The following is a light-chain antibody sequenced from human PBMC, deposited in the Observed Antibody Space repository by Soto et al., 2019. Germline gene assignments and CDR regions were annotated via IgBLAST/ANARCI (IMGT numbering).Light chain of an antibody. CDR2: KAS. CDR3: QQYSTSFFT. CDR1: QNIDSA. V-gene: IGKV1-5*03. Sequence: DIQMTQSPAPLSASVGDRVTITCRASQNIDSALAWYQKKPGTAPKPLIYKASTLASGVPSRFSGSRSGTQFTLTISTLQPDDVASYYCQQYSTSFFTFGPGTSVDLK. J-gene: IGKJ3*01.